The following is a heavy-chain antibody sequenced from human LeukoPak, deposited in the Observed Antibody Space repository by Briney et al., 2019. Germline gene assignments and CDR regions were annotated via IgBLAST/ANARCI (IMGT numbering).Heavy chain of an antibody. CDR3: ARVPMASYFDY. V-gene: IGHV1-2*02. CDR2: INPNSGGT. CDR1: GYTFTGYY. Sequence: ASVKVSCKDSGYTFTGYYMHWLRQAPGQGLEWMGWINPNSGGTNYAQKFQGRVTMTRDTSISTAYMELSRLRSDDTAVYYCARVPMASYFDYWGQGTLVTVSS. D-gene: IGHD5-24*01. J-gene: IGHJ4*02.